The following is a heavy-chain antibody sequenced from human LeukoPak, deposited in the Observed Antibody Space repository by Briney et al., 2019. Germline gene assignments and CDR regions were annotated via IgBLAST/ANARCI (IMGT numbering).Heavy chain of an antibody. CDR1: GFTFSSYW. Sequence: PGGSLRLSCAASGFTFSSYWMHWVRHAPGKGLVWVSRINSDGSSTIYADSVKGRFTISRDNAKNTLYLQMNSLRAEDTAVYYCARGSDNWNPRDAFDIWGQGTMVTVSS. CDR3: ARGSDNWNPRDAFDI. J-gene: IGHJ3*02. V-gene: IGHV3-74*01. D-gene: IGHD1-20*01. CDR2: INSDGSST.